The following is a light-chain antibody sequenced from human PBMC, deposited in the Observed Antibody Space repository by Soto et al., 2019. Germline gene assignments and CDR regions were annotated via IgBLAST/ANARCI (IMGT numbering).Light chain of an antibody. CDR3: QAYDYSLTAFV. V-gene: IGLV1-40*01. CDR1: NSNFGAGYD. Sequence: QSVLTQPPSASGTPGQTVAISCSGSNSNFGAGYDVHWYQQLPGAAPKLVIFGNRNRPSGVPERFSGSKSGTSASLAITGLQAEDEADYYCQAYDYSLTAFVFGGGTKLTVL. CDR2: GNR. J-gene: IGLJ3*02.